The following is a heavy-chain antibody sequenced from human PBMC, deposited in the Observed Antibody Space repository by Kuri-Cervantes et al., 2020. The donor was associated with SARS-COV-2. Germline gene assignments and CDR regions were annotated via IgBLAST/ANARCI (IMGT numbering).Heavy chain of an antibody. CDR2: ISYDGSNK. J-gene: IGHJ3*02. CDR3: ARDGRGDSASRAAFDI. Sequence: GESLKISCAASGFTFSSYAMHWVRQAPGKGLEWVAVISYDGSNKYYADSVKGRFTISRDNSKNTLYLQMNSLRAKDTAVYYCARDGRGDSASRAAFDIWGQGTMVTVSS. CDR1: GFTFSSYA. D-gene: IGHD2-21*01. V-gene: IGHV3-30-3*01.